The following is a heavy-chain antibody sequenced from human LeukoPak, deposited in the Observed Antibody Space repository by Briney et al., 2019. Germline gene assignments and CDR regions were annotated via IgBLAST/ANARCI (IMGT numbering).Heavy chain of an antibody. CDR2: INSDEYNT. V-gene: IGHV3-74*01. CDR1: GFTFSNYW. D-gene: IGHD3-22*01. CDR3: SRELGQYYDTSDNWFDP. Sequence: GGALRLSCAAPGFTFSNYWMHWVRQARGTGLVWLSRINSDEYNTSYADSATGRFPISREKAKNTKNLHLNSLTAAATDMYYCSRELGQYYDTSDNWFDPWGQGTLVTVSS. J-gene: IGHJ5*02.